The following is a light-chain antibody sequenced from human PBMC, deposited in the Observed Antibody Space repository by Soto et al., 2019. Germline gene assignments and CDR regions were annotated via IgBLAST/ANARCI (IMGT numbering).Light chain of an antibody. Sequence: EAVMTQSPLSLPVTLGQPASISCRSSQSLVHSDGNTYLSWFQQKPGQSPRRLIYKVSDRYSEVTGRFSGSGSGSDFTPKIRRVEAEDVGVYYCMQATHWRFTFAKGTKVEIK. J-gene: IGKJ1*01. CDR1: QSLVHSDGNTY. CDR3: MQATHWRFT. V-gene: IGKV2-30*02. CDR2: KVS.